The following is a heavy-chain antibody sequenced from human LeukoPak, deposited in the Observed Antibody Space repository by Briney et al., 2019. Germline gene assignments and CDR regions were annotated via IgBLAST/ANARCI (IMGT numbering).Heavy chain of an antibody. CDR1: GFTFSSYW. D-gene: IGHD2-21*01. CDR3: TRDTGCSGGACYSFYDY. J-gene: IGHJ4*02. CDR2: IKEDGSAK. V-gene: IGHV3-7*01. Sequence: GGSLRFSCAASGFTFSSYWMTWVRQAPGQGLEWVANIKEDGSAKYHVDSVKGRFTISRDNAKNSLYLQMNSLRVDDTAVYYCTRDTGCSGGACYSFYDYWGQGTLVTVSS.